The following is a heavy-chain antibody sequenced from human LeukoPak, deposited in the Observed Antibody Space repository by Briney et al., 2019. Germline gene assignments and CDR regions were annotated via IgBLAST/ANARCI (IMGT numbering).Heavy chain of an antibody. D-gene: IGHD1-1*01. CDR3: ASQLDPYYYYYGMDV. CDR2: ISGSGGST. V-gene: IGHV3-23*01. J-gene: IGHJ6*02. Sequence: GGSLRLPCAASGFTFSSYAMSWVRQAPGKGLEWVSAISGSGGSTYYADSVKGRFTISRDNFKNTLYLQMNSLRAEDTAVYYCASQLDPYYYYYGMDVWGQGTTVTVSS. CDR1: GFTFSSYA.